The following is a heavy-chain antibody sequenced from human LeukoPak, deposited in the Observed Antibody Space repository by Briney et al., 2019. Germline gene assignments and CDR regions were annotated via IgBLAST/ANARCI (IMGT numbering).Heavy chain of an antibody. J-gene: IGHJ4*02. CDR2: ISAYNGNT. CDR3: ARGLRDMVSTTYYFDY. D-gene: IGHD5-18*01. V-gene: IGHV1-18*01. CDR1: GYTFTSYG. Sequence: GASVKDSCKAPGYTFTSYGISWVRQAPGQGLEWMGWISAYNGNTSYAQKLQGRVTMTTDTSTSTAYMELRSLRSDDTAVYYCARGLRDMVSTTYYFDYWGQGTLVTVSS.